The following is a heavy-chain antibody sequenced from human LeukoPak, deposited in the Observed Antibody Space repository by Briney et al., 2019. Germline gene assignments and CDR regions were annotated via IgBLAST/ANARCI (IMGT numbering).Heavy chain of an antibody. CDR1: GGSISSGGYY. Sequence: SQTLSLTCTVSGGSISSGGYYWSWIRQPPGKGLEWIGYIYYSGSTNYNPSLKSRVTISVDTSKNQFSLKLSSVTAADTAVYYCARVGQYQLPGAFDIWGQGTMVTVSS. CDR3: ARVGQYQLPGAFDI. J-gene: IGHJ3*02. D-gene: IGHD2-2*01. CDR2: IYYSGST. V-gene: IGHV4-61*08.